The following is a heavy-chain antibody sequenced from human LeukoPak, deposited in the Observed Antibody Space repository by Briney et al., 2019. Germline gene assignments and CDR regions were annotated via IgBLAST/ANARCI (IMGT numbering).Heavy chain of an antibody. CDR3: ARDFSPLVKVVPAANPYYYYYMDV. D-gene: IGHD2-2*01. J-gene: IGHJ6*03. Sequence: GASVKVSCKASGYTFTGYYMHWVRQAPGQGLEWMGWINPNSGGTNYAQKFQGRVTMTRDTSISTAYMELSRLRSDDTAVYYCARDFSPLVKVVPAANPYYYYYMDVWGKGTTVTISS. CDR1: GYTFTGYY. V-gene: IGHV1-2*02. CDR2: INPNSGGT.